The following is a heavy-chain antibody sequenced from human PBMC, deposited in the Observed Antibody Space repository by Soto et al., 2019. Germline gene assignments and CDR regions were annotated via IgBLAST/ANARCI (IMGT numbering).Heavy chain of an antibody. J-gene: IGHJ4*02. CDR3: AREWSVANPGY. CDR1: VFTFSNYS. V-gene: IGHV3-30-3*01. CDR2: ISKDGDKK. D-gene: IGHD5-12*01. Sequence: WGSRRLCCSASVFTFSNYSMHWVRQAPGKGLEWVAVISKDGDKKYYADSVKGRFTISRDNSKNTLYLQMNSLRPEDTAVHYCAREWSVANPGYWGQGTQVTVSS.